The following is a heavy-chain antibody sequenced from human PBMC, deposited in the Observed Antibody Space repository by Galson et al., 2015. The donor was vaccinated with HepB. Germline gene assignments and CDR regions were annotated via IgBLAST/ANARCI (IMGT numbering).Heavy chain of an antibody. J-gene: IGHJ6*02. CDR2: ISYAGDNK. CDR3: GKGVQRVTEYMHGHSYFGLDV. D-gene: IGHD2-21*02. CDR1: GFTFSSFG. Sequence: SLRLSCAASGFTFSSFGMHWVRQAPGKGLEWVAVISYAGDNKYYAESVKGRFTISRDNFKNTLDLQMDSLRIEDTAVYYCGKGVQRVTEYMHGHSYFGLDVWGLGTTVSVSS. V-gene: IGHV3-30*18.